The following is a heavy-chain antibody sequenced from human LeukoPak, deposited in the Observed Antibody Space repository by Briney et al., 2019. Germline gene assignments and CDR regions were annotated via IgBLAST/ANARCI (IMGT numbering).Heavy chain of an antibody. Sequence: SETLSLTCAVYGGSFSGYYWSWIRQPPGKGLEWIGEINHSGSTNYNPSLKSRVTISVDTSKNQFSPKLSSVTAADTAVYYCARGREHYDFWSGYRTNWFDPWGQGTLVTVSS. J-gene: IGHJ5*02. CDR2: INHSGST. CDR3: ARGREHYDFWSGYRTNWFDP. CDR1: GGSFSGYY. V-gene: IGHV4-34*01. D-gene: IGHD3-3*01.